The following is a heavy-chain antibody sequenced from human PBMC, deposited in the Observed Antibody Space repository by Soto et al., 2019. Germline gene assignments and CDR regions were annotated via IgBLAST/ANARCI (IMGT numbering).Heavy chain of an antibody. V-gene: IGHV3-33*01. CDR1: GFTFSSYG. CDR3: ARHGIYGDYALYYGMDV. D-gene: IGHD4-17*01. J-gene: IGHJ6*02. CDR2: IWYDGSNK. Sequence: QVQLVESGGGVVQPGRSLRLSCAASGFTFSSYGMHWVRQAPGKGLEWVAVIWYDGSNKYYADSVKGRFTISRDNSKNTLYLQMNSLRAEDTAVYYCARHGIYGDYALYYGMDVWGQGTTVTVSS.